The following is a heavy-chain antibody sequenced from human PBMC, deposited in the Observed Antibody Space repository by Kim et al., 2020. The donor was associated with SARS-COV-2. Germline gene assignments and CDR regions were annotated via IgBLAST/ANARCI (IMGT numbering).Heavy chain of an antibody. Sequence: SETLSLTCAVSGGSISSSNWWSWVRQPPGKVLEWIGEIYHSGSTNYNPSLKSRVTISVDKSKNQFSLKLSSVTAADTAVYYCARPSGFMVRGVYDAFDIWGQGTMVTVSS. D-gene: IGHD3-10*01. J-gene: IGHJ3*02. CDR3: ARPSGFMVRGVYDAFDI. V-gene: IGHV4-4*02. CDR1: GGSISSSNW. CDR2: IYHSGST.